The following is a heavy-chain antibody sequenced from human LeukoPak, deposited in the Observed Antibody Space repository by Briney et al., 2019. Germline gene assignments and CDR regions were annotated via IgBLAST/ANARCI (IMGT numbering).Heavy chain of an antibody. CDR1: GYTFTSYG. Sequence: ASVKVSCKASGYTFTSYGISWVRQAPGQGLEWMGWISAYNGNTNYAQKLQGRVTMTTDTSTSTGYMELRSLRSDDTALYYCARSPIARVAATTPYYMDVWGKGTTITISS. J-gene: IGHJ6*03. D-gene: IGHD6-19*01. CDR3: ARSPIARVAATTPYYMDV. CDR2: ISAYNGNT. V-gene: IGHV1-18*01.